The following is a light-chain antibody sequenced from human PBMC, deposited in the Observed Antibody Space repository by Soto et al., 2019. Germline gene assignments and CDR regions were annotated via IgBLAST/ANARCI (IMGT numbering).Light chain of an antibody. J-gene: IGKJ4*01. CDR3: QQYNNWPLT. CDR1: QSVKDN. Sequence: EVVMTQSAATLSVSPGERATLSCRASQSVKDNLAWYQQKPGQAPRLLIYGASTRATDIPVRFSGSGSGTEFTLTISSLQSEDFAVYYCQQYNNWPLTFGGGTKVEIK. V-gene: IGKV3D-15*01. CDR2: GAS.